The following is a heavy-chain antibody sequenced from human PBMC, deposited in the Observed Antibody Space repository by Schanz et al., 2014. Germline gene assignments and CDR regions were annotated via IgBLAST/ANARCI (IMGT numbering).Heavy chain of an antibody. Sequence: DVQLVDSGGGLVQPGGSLRLSCAASGFPFNEYGMLWVRQAPGKGLEWVSSISWNSGSIDYADSVKGRFTISRDNAKNSLYLQMNSLRAEDTALYYCAKDGIMVQGVIWERYFDSWGQGTLVTVSS. CDR2: ISWNSGSI. CDR1: GFPFNEYG. CDR3: AKDGIMVQGVIWERYFDS. V-gene: IGHV3-9*01. J-gene: IGHJ4*02. D-gene: IGHD3-10*01.